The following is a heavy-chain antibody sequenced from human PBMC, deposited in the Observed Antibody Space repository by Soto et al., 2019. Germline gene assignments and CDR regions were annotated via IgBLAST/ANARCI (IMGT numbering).Heavy chain of an antibody. J-gene: IGHJ5*02. V-gene: IGHV1-18*01. CDR1: GYTFTSYG. CDR2: ISAYNGNT. CDR3: ARDSSPIKYCSSTSCYYWP. D-gene: IGHD2-2*01. Sequence: GXSVKVSCKASGYTFTSYGISLLRHTPGQGLEWMGWISAYNGNTNYAQKLQGRVTMTTDTSTSTAYMELRSLRSDDTAVYYCARDSSPIKYCSSTSCYYWPWGQGTLVTVSS.